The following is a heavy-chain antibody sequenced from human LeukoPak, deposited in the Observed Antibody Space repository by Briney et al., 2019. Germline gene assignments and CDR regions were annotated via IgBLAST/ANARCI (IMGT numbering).Heavy chain of an antibody. D-gene: IGHD4-17*01. CDR1: GYTFTSNY. Sequence: ASVKVSCKAFGYTFTSNYMHWVRQAPGQGPEWMGVISPSGGSTTYAQKFQGRVTITADKSTSTAYMELSSLRSEDTAVYYCARAVKLTTDYYYMDVWGKGTTVTVSS. V-gene: IGHV1-46*01. CDR2: ISPSGGST. J-gene: IGHJ6*03. CDR3: ARAVKLTTDYYYMDV.